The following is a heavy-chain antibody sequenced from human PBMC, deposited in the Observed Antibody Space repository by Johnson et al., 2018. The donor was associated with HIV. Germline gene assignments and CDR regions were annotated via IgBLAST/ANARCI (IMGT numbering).Heavy chain of an antibody. CDR2: IRYEGSNN. CDR3: ARQQLANPRDAFDI. Sequence: QVQLVESGGGVVQPGGSLRLSCAASGFTFSRYGMHWVPPAPGKGLEWVAFIRYEGSNNYYADSVKGRFTISRDNSKNTLYLQMNSLRAEDTAVYYCARQQLANPRDAFDIWGQGTMVTVSS. CDR1: GFTFSRYG. V-gene: IGHV3-30*02. J-gene: IGHJ3*02. D-gene: IGHD6-13*01.